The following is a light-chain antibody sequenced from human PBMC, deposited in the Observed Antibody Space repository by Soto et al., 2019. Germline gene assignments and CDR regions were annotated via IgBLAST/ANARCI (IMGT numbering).Light chain of an antibody. V-gene: IGKV3-20*01. CDR1: QSVSSNR. J-gene: IGKJ1*01. Sequence: EIVLTQSPGTLSLSPGQRATLSCRASQSVSSNRLAWYQQKPGQAPRLLIYGASSRATGIPDRFSGSGSGTYFTLTISRLKPDDFAAYYCQQYRSTPRTFGQGTKVEI. CDR2: GAS. CDR3: QQYRSTPRT.